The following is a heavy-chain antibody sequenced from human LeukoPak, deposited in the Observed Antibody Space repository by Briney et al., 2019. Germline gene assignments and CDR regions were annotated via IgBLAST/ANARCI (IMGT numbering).Heavy chain of an antibody. CDR1: AYSFSNYW. D-gene: IGHD6-6*01. CDR2: IYPGDSDT. CDR3: ARLTSSSAYFDS. V-gene: IGHV5-51*01. J-gene: IGHJ4*02. Sequence: GESLKISCKGSAYSFSNYWSAWVRQMPGKGLEWMGIIYPGDSDTRYTPSFQGQVPISTDKSLSPAYLQWRSLKASDNAMYYCARLTSSSAYFDSWGQGTLVTVSS.